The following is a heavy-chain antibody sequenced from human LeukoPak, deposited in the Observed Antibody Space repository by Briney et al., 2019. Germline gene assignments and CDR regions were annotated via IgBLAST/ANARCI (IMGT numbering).Heavy chain of an antibody. D-gene: IGHD3-10*01. Sequence: SETLSLTCTVSGGSISSYYWNWIRQPAGKGLEWIGRIHTSGSTNYNPSLKSRVTMSVDTSKNQFSLKLSSVTAADTAVYYCARDHRGVNDYYYYMDVWGKGTTVTVSS. CDR2: IHTSGST. V-gene: IGHV4-4*07. J-gene: IGHJ6*03. CDR3: ARDHRGVNDYYYYMDV. CDR1: GGSISSYY.